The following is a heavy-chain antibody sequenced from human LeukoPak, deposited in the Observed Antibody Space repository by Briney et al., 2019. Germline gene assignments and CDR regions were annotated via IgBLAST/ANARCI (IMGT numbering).Heavy chain of an antibody. Sequence: SETLSLTCIVSGDSIGSDYWSWIRQSAGKGLEWIGRISTSGGTDYNPSLRSRVTMSLDTSKNQFSLKLTSVTAADTAVYYCARNEFRSYGLVHYWGQGTLVTVSS. CDR1: GDSIGSDY. D-gene: IGHD3-10*01. V-gene: IGHV4-4*07. CDR3: ARNEFRSYGLVHY. CDR2: ISTSGGT. J-gene: IGHJ4*02.